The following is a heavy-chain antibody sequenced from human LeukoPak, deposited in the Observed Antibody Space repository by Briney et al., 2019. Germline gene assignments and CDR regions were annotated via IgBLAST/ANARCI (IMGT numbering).Heavy chain of an antibody. CDR3: ARVGSSGWYVHPTLDY. J-gene: IGHJ4*02. V-gene: IGHV1-2*02. CDR1: GYTFTGYY. Sequence: GAPVKVSCKASGYTFTGYYMHWVRQAPGQGLEWVGWINPNNGGTNYAQKFQGRVTVTRDTSISTAYMELSRLRSDDTAVYYCARVGSSGWYVHPTLDYWGQGTLVTVSS. D-gene: IGHD6-19*01. CDR2: INPNNGGT.